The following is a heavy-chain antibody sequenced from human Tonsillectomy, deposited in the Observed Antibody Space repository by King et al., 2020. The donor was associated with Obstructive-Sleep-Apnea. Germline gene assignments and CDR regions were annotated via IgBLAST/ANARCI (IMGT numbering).Heavy chain of an antibody. Sequence: VQLQESGPGLVKPSETLSLTCTVSGGSISSYYWSWIRQPPGKGLEWIGYIYYSGSTNYNPSLKSRVTISVDTSKNQFSLKLSSVTAADTAVYYCARAGGSYPWRWAFDIWGQGTMVTVSS. CDR3: ARAGGSYPWRWAFDI. J-gene: IGHJ3*02. CDR2: IYYSGST. D-gene: IGHD1-26*01. CDR1: GGSISSYY. V-gene: IGHV4-59*01.